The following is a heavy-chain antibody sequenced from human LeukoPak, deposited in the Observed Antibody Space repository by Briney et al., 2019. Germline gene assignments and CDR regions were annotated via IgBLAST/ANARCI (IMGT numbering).Heavy chain of an antibody. CDR1: GFTFSSYA. J-gene: IGHJ4*02. Sequence: GGSLRLSCSASGFTFSSYAMHWVRQAPGKGLEYVSAISSNGGSTYYADSVKGRFTISRDNSKNTLYLQMSSLRVEDTAVYYCARDGHSHGFDYWGQGTLVTVSS. CDR2: ISSNGGST. D-gene: IGHD5-18*01. CDR3: ARDGHSHGFDY. V-gene: IGHV3-64*04.